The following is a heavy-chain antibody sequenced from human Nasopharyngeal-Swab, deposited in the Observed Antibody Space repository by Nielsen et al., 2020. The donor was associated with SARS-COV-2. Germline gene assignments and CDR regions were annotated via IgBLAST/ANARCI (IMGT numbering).Heavy chain of an antibody. J-gene: IGHJ3*02. CDR3: AKEDNLGAFDI. V-gene: IGHV3-9*01. D-gene: IGHD1-1*01. Sequence: GGSLRLSCAASGFTFDDYAMHWVRQAPGKGLDWVLGIIWNRCSIGYADTVKGRFTTYRDNTKNSLSLKMNSLRADDTDLYYCAKEDNLGAFDIWGQGTMVTVSS. CDR2: IIWNRCSI. CDR1: GFTFDDYA.